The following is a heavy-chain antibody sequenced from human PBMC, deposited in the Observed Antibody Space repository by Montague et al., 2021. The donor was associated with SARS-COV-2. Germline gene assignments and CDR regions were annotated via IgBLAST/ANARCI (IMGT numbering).Heavy chain of an antibody. V-gene: IGHV4-34*01. Sequence: SETLSLTCAVYGGSLTNHYWTWVRQPPGNGLEWVGEVNQSGRTTHYNPSHRSRVTISVDRSNNQVSLTLESVTAADTAVYYCARVPLHFDGFDYWGQGSLVTVSS. J-gene: IGHJ4*02. CDR1: GGSLTNHY. D-gene: IGHD3-9*01. CDR3: ARVPLHFDGFDY. CDR2: VNQSGRTT.